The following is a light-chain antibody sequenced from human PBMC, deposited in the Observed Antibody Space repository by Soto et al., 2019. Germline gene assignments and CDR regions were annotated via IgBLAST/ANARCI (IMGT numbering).Light chain of an antibody. CDR2: GA. J-gene: IGKJ4*01. V-gene: IGKV3-15*01. CDR3: DHDNWWLLT. CDR1: QSIGNN. Sequence: IAKTLSPATLSVSPGEKDTLSCRASQSIGNNLAWYQQTPGQAARLLIYGATRVTGLPARFSGRGSGTEFTLTISSLQSEDFAVYDCDHDNWWLLTFRRGSKMGIK.